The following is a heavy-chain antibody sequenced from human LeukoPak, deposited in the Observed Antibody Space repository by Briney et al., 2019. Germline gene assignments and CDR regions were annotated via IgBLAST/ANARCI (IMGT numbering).Heavy chain of an antibody. Sequence: GGSLRLSCATSQFNFNKFGMTWVRQAPGKGLEWVSYISGNGGSTQYADSVQGRFAISRDNSKNTLYLQMNSLRAEDTAVYFCAKDPNGDYIGTFDIWGQGTMVTVSS. J-gene: IGHJ3*02. CDR2: ISGNGGST. D-gene: IGHD4-17*01. CDR1: QFNFNKFG. V-gene: IGHV3-23*01. CDR3: AKDPNGDYIGTFDI.